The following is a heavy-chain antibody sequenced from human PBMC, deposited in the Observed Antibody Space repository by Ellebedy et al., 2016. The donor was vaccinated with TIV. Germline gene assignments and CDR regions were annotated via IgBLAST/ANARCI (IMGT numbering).Heavy chain of an antibody. D-gene: IGHD3-10*01. V-gene: IGHV3-13*01. CDR3: ARGGPGGDNWFFGL. CDR2: SGAAGDT. J-gene: IGHJ2*01. Sequence: GESLKISCAASGFSLTGSDLHWVRRPAGKGLEWVSASGAAGDTYYPDSVRGRFTISRESAKNSFYLQMNSLTAGDTAVYYCARGGPGGDNWFFGLWGRGTRFTVSS. CDR1: GFSLTGSD.